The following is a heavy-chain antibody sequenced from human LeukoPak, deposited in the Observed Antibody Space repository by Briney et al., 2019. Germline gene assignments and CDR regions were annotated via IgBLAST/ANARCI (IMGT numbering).Heavy chain of an antibody. CDR2: INSDGSST. CDR1: GFTFSSYW. V-gene: IGHV3-74*01. J-gene: IGHJ5*02. Sequence: GGSLRLSCAASGFTFSSYWMYWVRQAPGKGLVWVSCINSDGSSTSYADSVKGRFTISRDNAKNTLYLQMNSLRAEDTAVYYCARGTVTTVDPWGQGTLVTVSS. D-gene: IGHD4-17*01. CDR3: ARGTVTTVDP.